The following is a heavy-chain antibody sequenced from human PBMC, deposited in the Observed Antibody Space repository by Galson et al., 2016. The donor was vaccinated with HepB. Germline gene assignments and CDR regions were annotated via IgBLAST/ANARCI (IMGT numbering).Heavy chain of an antibody. CDR3: ARDRGGTYSNCFDY. CDR2: IKQDGSEK. D-gene: IGHD1-26*01. V-gene: IGHV3-7*03. J-gene: IGHJ4*02. CDR1: GFTFSHYA. Sequence: SLRLSCAASGFTFSHYAMAWVRQAPGKGLEWVASIKQDGSEKYYVDSVKGRFTISRDNAKNSLYLQINSLSAEDTAVYYCARDRGGTYSNCFDYWGQGTMVTVSS.